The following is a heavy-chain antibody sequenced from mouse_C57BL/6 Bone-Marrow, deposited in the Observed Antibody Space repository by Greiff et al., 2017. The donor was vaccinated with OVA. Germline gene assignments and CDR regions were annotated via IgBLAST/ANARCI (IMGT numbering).Heavy chain of an antibody. CDR3: ARKDHYAMDY. CDR1: GYTFTDYY. J-gene: IGHJ4*01. Sequence: VQLQQSGPVLVKPGASVKMSCKASGYTFTDYYMNWVKQSPGKSLEWIGVINPYNGGTSYNQKFKGKATLPVDKSSSTAYMALNSLTSEDAAVYYCARKDHYAMDYWGQGTSVTVSS. V-gene: IGHV1-19*01. CDR2: INPYNGGT.